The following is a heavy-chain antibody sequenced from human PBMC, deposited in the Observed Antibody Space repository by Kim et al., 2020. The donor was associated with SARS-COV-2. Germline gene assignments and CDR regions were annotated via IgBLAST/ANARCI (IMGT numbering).Heavy chain of an antibody. J-gene: IGHJ3*02. V-gene: IGHV3-23*01. D-gene: IGHD3-16*01. CDR2: ISPTGGTT. CDR3: AKVLGFMTHGLGVFDI. Sequence: GGSLRLSCVASGFTFSAYALAWVRQAPGRGLEWVSTISPTGGTTFDAHSVKGRFSISRDNSKKTVFLQMNSLRAEDTALYYCAKVLGFMTHGLGVFDIWGRGTGVTVSS. CDR1: GFTFSAYA.